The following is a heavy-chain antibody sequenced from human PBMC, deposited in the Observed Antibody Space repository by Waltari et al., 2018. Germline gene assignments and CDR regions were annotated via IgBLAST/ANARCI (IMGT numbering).Heavy chain of an antibody. CDR2: INPNSGGT. J-gene: IGHJ6*03. CDR3: ARDGYNSNYYYYMDV. D-gene: IGHD5-12*01. V-gene: IGHV1-2*06. CDR1: GYTFTGYY. Sequence: QVQLVQSGAEVKKPGASVKVSCKASGYTFTGYYMHWVRQAPGQGLERMGRINPNSGGTNYAQKFQGRVTMTRDTSISTAYMELSRLRSDDTAVYYCARDGYNSNYYYYMDVWGKGTTVTVSS.